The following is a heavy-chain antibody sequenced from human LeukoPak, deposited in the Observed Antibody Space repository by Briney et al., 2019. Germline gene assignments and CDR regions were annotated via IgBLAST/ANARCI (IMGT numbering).Heavy chain of an antibody. CDR3: ASLTSYDFWSGYYTWNYFDY. D-gene: IGHD3-3*01. V-gene: IGHV1-69*01. CDR1: GGTFSSYA. J-gene: IGHJ4*02. CDR2: IIPIFGTA. Sequence: SVKVSCKASGGTFSSYAISWVRQAPGQGLEWMGGIIPIFGTANYAQKFQGRVTITADESTSTAYMEPSSLRSEDTAVYYCASLTSYDFWSGYYTWNYFDYWGQGTLVTASP.